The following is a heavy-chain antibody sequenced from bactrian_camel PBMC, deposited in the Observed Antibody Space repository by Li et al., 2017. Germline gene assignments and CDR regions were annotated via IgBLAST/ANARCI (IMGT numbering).Heavy chain of an antibody. D-gene: IGHD2*01. Sequence: VQLVESGGGSVQAGGSLTLSCLSSGVTYKTYSMAWFRQSPGKEREGVAVWYISGDKTYYADSVKGRFAISRDGNQRTIYLQMNSLEPEDTAIYYCAADLRWCRSGYFDPHGRVGYWGQGTQVTVS. CDR3: AADLRWCRSGYFDPHGRVGY. V-gene: IGHV3S31*01. CDR2: WYISGDKT. J-gene: IGHJ6*01. CDR1: GVTYKTYS.